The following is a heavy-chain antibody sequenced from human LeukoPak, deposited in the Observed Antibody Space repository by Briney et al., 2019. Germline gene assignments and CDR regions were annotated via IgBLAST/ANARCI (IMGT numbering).Heavy chain of an antibody. V-gene: IGHV3-48*04. Sequence: GGSLRLSCAASGFTFSSYSMNWVRQAPGKGLEWVSYIVTSSSTIFYADSVKGRFIISRDNAKNSLYLEMNSLRAEDTAVYYCAREIGYCGGGSCYGMDVWGQGTTVTVSS. D-gene: IGHD2-15*01. J-gene: IGHJ6*02. CDR3: AREIGYCGGGSCYGMDV. CDR2: IVTSSSTI. CDR1: GFTFSSYS.